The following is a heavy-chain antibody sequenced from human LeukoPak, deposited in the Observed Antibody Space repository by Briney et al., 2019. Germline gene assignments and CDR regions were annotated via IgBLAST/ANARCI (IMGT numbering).Heavy chain of an antibody. J-gene: IGHJ3*02. D-gene: IGHD2-2*01. CDR2: IYHSGST. CDR3: ARVKRPSYCSSTSCYGGDAFDI. V-gene: IGHV4-38-2*02. CDR1: GYSISSGYY. Sequence: SETLSLTCTVSGYSISSGYYWGWIRQPPGKGLEWIGSIYHSGSTNYNPSLKSRVTISVDTSKNQFSLKLSSVTAADTAVYYCARVKRPSYCSSTSCYGGDAFDIWGQGTMVTVSS.